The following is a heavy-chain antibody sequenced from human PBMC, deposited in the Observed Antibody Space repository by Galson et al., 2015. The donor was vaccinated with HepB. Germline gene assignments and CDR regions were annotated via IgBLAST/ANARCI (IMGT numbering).Heavy chain of an antibody. V-gene: IGHV3-21*01. J-gene: IGHJ4*02. CDR2: ISSSSSYI. D-gene: IGHD2-2*01. CDR3: ARVGTLYCSSTSCHPFDY. CDR1: GFTFSSYS. Sequence: SLRLSCAASGFTFSSYSMNWVRQAPGKGLEWVSSISSSSSYIYYADSVKGRFTISRDNAKNSLYLQMNSLRAEDTAVYYCARVGTLYCSSTSCHPFDYWGQGTLVTVSS.